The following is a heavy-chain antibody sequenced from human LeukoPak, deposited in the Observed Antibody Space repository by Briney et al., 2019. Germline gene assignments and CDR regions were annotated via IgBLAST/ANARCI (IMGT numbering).Heavy chain of an antibody. Sequence: GGSLRLSCAAAGFTFSSYGMHWVRQAPGKGLEWVAVISYDGSNKYYADSVKGRFTISRDNSKNTLYLQMNSLRAEDTAVYYCARVYCSSTSCYAFDYWGQGTLVTVS. D-gene: IGHD2-2*01. CDR3: ARVYCSSTSCYAFDY. V-gene: IGHV3-30*03. CDR1: GFTFSSYG. J-gene: IGHJ4*02. CDR2: ISYDGSNK.